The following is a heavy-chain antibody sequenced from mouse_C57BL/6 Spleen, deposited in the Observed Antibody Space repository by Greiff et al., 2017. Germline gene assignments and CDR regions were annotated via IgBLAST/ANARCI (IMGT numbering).Heavy chain of an antibody. CDR2: IRNKANGYTT. D-gene: IGHD3-1*01. V-gene: IGHV7-3*01. CDR1: GFTFTDYY. Sequence: EVKVVESGGGLVQPGGSLSLSCAASGFTFTDYYMSWVRQPPGKALEWLGFIRNKANGYTTEYSASVKGRFTISRDNSQSILYLQMNALRAEDSATYYCARSHSSRYFDYWGQGTTLTVSS. J-gene: IGHJ2*01. CDR3: ARSHSSRYFDY.